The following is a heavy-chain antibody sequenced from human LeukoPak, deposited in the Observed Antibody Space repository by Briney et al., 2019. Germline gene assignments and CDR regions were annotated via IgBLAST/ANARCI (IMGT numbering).Heavy chain of an antibody. Sequence: PGGSLRLSCAASGFTFRSYAMTWVRQAPGKGLEWVSAIRGSGGSTYYADSVKGRFTISRDNSKSTVYLQMNTLRAEDAAIYYCAKDREGFVDYWGQGTLVTVSS. V-gene: IGHV3-23*01. CDR1: GFTFRSYA. D-gene: IGHD1-26*01. CDR2: IRGSGGST. J-gene: IGHJ4*02. CDR3: AKDREGFVDY.